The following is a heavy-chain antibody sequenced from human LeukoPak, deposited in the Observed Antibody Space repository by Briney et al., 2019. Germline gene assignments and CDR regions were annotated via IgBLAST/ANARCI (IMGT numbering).Heavy chain of an antibody. Sequence: PGGSLRLSCAVSGFTFTSYAMSWVRQAPGKGLEWVANIKQDGSEKYYVDSVKGRFTISRDNAKNSLYLQMNSLRAEDTAVYYCARGSPRRWNDVLGYWGQGTLVTVSS. J-gene: IGHJ4*02. V-gene: IGHV3-7*02. CDR2: IKQDGSEK. CDR1: GFTFTSYA. D-gene: IGHD1-1*01. CDR3: ARGSPRRWNDVLGY.